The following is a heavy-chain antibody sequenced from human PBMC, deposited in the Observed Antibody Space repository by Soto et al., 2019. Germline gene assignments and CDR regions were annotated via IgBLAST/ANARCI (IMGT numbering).Heavy chain of an antibody. V-gene: IGHV3-7*03. CDR2: IKQDGGQK. D-gene: IGHD6-6*01. CDR3: AGIGYSSSSLDY. J-gene: IGHJ4*02. CDR1: GFIFRNYW. Sequence: GGSLRLSCAASGFIFRNYWMSWVRQAPGKGLEWVANIKQDGGQKYYVDSVKGRFTISRDNARNSLYLQINSLRAEDTAMYYCAGIGYSSSSLDYWGLGTLVTVSS.